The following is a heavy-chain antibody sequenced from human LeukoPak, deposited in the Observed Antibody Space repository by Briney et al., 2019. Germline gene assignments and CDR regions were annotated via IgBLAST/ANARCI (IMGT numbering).Heavy chain of an antibody. CDR3: AKISRGDLLYYDYVWGSYREFDY. D-gene: IGHD3-16*02. Sequence: GSLRLSCAASGFTFSSYGMHWVRQAPGKGLEWVAVISYDGSNKYYADSVKGRFTISRDNSKNTLYLQMNSLRAEDTAVYYCAKISRGDLLYYDYVWGSYREFDYWGQGTLVTVSS. J-gene: IGHJ4*02. CDR1: GFTFSSYG. CDR2: ISYDGSNK. V-gene: IGHV3-30*18.